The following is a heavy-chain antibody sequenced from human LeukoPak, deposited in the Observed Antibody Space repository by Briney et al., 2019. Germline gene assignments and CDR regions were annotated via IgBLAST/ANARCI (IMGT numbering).Heavy chain of an antibody. Sequence: PGGSLRLSCAASGFTVSSNYMSWVRQAPGKGLEWVSVIYSGGSTDYADSVKGRFTISRDNSKNTLYLQMNSLRVEDTAVYYCAKVQLERRELLPNFDYWGQGTLVTVSS. CDR3: AKVQLERRELLPNFDY. J-gene: IGHJ4*02. V-gene: IGHV3-53*01. CDR1: GFTVSSNY. D-gene: IGHD1-1*01. CDR2: IYSGGST.